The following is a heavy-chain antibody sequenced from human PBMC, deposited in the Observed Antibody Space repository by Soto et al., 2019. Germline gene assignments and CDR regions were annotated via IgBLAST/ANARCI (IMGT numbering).Heavy chain of an antibody. CDR3: ARHSGIVVVVAAHTPINWFDP. V-gene: IGHV1-18*04. Sequence: ASVKVSCKASGYTFTSYGIGWVRQAPGQGLEWMGWISAYNGNTNYAQKLQGRVTMTTDTSTSTAYMELRSLRSDDTAVYCCARHSGIVVVVAAHTPINWFDPWGQGTLVTVSS. CDR2: ISAYNGNT. J-gene: IGHJ5*02. D-gene: IGHD2-15*01. CDR1: GYTFTSYG.